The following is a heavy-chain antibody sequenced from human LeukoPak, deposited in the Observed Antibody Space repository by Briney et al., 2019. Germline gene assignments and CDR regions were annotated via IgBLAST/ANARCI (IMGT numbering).Heavy chain of an antibody. Sequence: GGSLRLSCAASGFTFSSYAMSWVRQAPGKGLEWVSAISGSGGSTYYADSVKGRFTISRDNSENTLYLQMNSLRAEDTAVYYCAKAFYGSGSYYGYWGQGTLVTVSS. V-gene: IGHV3-23*01. CDR3: AKAFYGSGSYYGY. J-gene: IGHJ4*02. D-gene: IGHD3-10*01. CDR1: GFTFSSYA. CDR2: ISGSGGST.